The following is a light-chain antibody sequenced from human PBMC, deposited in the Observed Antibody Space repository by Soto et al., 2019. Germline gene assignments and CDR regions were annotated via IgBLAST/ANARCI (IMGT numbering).Light chain of an antibody. CDR2: DVN. CDR3: TSYASGGCHVV. V-gene: IGLV2-14*01. J-gene: IGLJ2*01. CDR1: SSDIGGYAY. Sequence: QSARPQPASVFGSPGQSITLSCTGTSSDIGGYAYVSWYQRHPGKAPKLIIYDVNNRPSGVSNRFSGYESGNTASLPIPGLQSGDEADYYCTSYASGGCHVVFGGETKLT.